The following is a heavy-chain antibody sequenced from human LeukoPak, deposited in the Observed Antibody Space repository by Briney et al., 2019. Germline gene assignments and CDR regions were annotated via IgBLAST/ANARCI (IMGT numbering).Heavy chain of an antibody. D-gene: IGHD5-24*01. J-gene: IGHJ5*02. Sequence: GASVKVSCKASNYTFNNFGLSWVRQAPGQGLEWMGWISPYNGDTTYAQKFQGRVTMNTEASTRTAYLELRSLQSDDTAVYYCARMAPFNWFDPWGQGTLVTVSS. CDR1: NYTFNNFG. CDR3: ARMAPFNWFDP. V-gene: IGHV1-18*01. CDR2: ISPYNGDT.